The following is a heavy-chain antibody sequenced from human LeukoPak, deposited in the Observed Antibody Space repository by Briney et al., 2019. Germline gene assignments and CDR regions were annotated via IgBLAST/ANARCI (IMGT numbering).Heavy chain of an antibody. D-gene: IGHD6-19*01. CDR2: INPNSGGT. CDR3: ARVSRLDYYYYMDV. CDR1: GYTFTGYY. J-gene: IGHJ6*03. V-gene: IGHV1-2*02. Sequence: ASVKVSCKASGYTFTGYYMHWVRQAPGQGLEWMGWINPNSGGTNYAQKFQGRVTMTRDTSISTAYMELSRLRSDDTAVYYCARVSRLDYYYYMDVWGKGTTVTVSS.